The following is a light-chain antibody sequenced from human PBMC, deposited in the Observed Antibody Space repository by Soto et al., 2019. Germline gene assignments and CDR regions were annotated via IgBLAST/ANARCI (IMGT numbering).Light chain of an antibody. CDR1: SSDVGGYNR. J-gene: IGLJ1*01. Sequence: QSALTQPPSVSGSPGQSVAISCTGTSSDVGGYNRVSWYQQAPGKAPKLLIYDVSNRPSGGSTRFSGSTSGNTASLTISGLQTEDEADYYCTSYASGSAYVFGPGTKLTVL. V-gene: IGLV2-18*02. CDR3: TSYASGSAYV. CDR2: DVS.